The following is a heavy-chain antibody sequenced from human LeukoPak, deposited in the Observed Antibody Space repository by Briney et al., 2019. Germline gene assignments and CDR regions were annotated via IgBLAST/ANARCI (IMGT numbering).Heavy chain of an antibody. Sequence: GRSLRLSCAASGFTFSSYGMHWVRQAPGKGLEWVSAISGSGDSTYYADSVKGRFTISRDNSKNTLYLQMNSLRAEDTAVYYCAKNRGNYYYFDYWGQGTLVTVSS. CDR3: AKNRGNYYYFDY. V-gene: IGHV3-23*01. J-gene: IGHJ4*02. CDR2: ISGSGDST. CDR1: GFTFSSYG. D-gene: IGHD4-11*01.